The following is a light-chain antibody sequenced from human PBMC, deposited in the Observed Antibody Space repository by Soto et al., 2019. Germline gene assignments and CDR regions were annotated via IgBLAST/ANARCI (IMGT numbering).Light chain of an antibody. Sequence: EIVMTQSPATLSVSPGVRATLSCRASQSVSSNLAWYQQKPGQAPRLLIYGASTRATGIPARFSGSGSGTEFNLTISSLQSEDFAVYYCQQYNNWPPLTFGGGTKVEIK. CDR1: QSVSSN. J-gene: IGKJ4*01. V-gene: IGKV3-15*01. CDR2: GAS. CDR3: QQYNNWPPLT.